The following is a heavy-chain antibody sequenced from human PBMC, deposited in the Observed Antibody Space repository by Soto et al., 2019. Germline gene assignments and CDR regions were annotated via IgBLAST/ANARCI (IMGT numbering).Heavy chain of an antibody. D-gene: IGHD3-10*01. V-gene: IGHV4-39*01. CDR3: ATGWFGESQA. CDR1: GGSISSSYY. Sequence: QLHLQESGPGLVKPSETLSLTCTVSGGSISSSYYWGCNRQPPGKGLVWIGSIYYSGSTDYNPSLKSRVTISVDTSNIQFSPKLGSVTAADTAVYYIATGWFGESQAWGQGTLVTVSS. CDR2: IYYSGST. J-gene: IGHJ1*01.